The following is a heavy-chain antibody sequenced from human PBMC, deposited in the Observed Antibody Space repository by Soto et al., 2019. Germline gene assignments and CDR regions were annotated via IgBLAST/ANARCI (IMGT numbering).Heavy chain of an antibody. CDR1: GFTFSSYG. D-gene: IGHD6-13*01. CDR3: ARDKTSSSWYLYYFDY. Sequence: QVQLVESGGGVVQPGRSLRLSCAASGFTFSSYGMHWVRQAPGKGLEWGAVIWYDGSNKYYADSVKGRFTISRDNSKNTLYLQMNSLRAEDTAVYYCARDKTSSSWYLYYFDYWGQGTLVTVSS. V-gene: IGHV3-33*01. J-gene: IGHJ4*02. CDR2: IWYDGSNK.